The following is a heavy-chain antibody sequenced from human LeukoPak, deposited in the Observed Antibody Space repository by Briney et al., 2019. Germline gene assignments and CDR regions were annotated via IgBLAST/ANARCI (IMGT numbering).Heavy chain of an antibody. J-gene: IGHJ4*02. D-gene: IGHD3-10*01. Sequence: RGSLRLSCAASGFTSSSYSMNWVRQAPGKGLEWVSSISSSSSYIYYADSVKGRFTISRDNAKNSLYLQMNSLRAEDTAVYYCARNYGSGSPRPSNFDYWGQGTLVTASS. CDR3: ARNYGSGSPRPSNFDY. CDR2: ISSSSSYI. V-gene: IGHV3-21*01. CDR1: GFTSSSYS.